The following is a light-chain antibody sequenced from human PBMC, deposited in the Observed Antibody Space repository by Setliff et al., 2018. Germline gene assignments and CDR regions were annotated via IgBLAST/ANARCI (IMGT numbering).Light chain of an antibody. J-gene: IGLJ2*01. CDR1: RSNIGAGFG. V-gene: IGLV1-40*01. CDR2: GDN. CDR3: SSYTSSSTLV. Sequence: QSVLTQPPSVSGAPGQRVTISCTGTRSNIGAGFGVHWYQQVPGTAPKLLIYGDNNRPSGVSDRFYGSKSGNTASLTISGLQAEDEGDYYCSSYTSSSTLVFGGGTKVTVL.